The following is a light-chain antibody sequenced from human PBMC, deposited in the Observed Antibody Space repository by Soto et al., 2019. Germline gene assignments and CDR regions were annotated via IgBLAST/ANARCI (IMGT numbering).Light chain of an antibody. CDR2: DVS. CDR1: SSDVGGYNF. J-gene: IGLJ2*01. Sequence: QSALTQPASMSGSPGQSITISCTGTSSDVGGYNFVSWYQQHPGKAPKLMIYDVSNRPSRVSNRFSGSKSGNTASLTISGLQAEDEADYYCSSYTSSSPLFGGGTKLTVL. CDR3: SSYTSSSPL. V-gene: IGLV2-14*01.